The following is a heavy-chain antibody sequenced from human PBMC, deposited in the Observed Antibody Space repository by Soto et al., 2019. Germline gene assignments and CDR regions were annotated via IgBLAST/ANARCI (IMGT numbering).Heavy chain of an antibody. V-gene: IGHV1-18*01. Sequence: QVQLVQSGAEVKKPGASVKVSCKASGYTFTSYGISWVRQAPGQGLEWMVWISAYNGNTKYAQKLQGRVTMTTDTSTSTAYMELRSLITDDTAVYYCAIDRWRYYGSGTPSDYWGQGSLVTVSS. CDR3: AIDRWRYYGSGTPSDY. CDR1: GYTFTSYG. D-gene: IGHD3-10*01. J-gene: IGHJ4*02. CDR2: ISAYNGNT.